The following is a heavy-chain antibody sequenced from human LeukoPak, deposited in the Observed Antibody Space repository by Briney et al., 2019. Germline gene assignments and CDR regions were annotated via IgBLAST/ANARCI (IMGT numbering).Heavy chain of an antibody. J-gene: IGHJ4*02. CDR1: GFTFSSHE. Sequence: GGSLRLSCAASGFTFSSHEMNWVRQAPGKGLEWVSYISSSSYIYYADSVKGRFTISRDNAKNSLYLQMNSLRAEDTAVYYCARDLSTAVAGTNLDYWGQGTLVTVSS. D-gene: IGHD6-19*01. CDR2: ISSSSYI. V-gene: IGHV3-48*03. CDR3: ARDLSTAVAGTNLDY.